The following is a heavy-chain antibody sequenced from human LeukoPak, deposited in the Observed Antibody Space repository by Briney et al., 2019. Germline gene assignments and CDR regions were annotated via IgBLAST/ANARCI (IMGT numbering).Heavy chain of an antibody. CDR1: GGTFSRDA. CDR3: ARDRITQDGYHHHGMAV. CDR2: IIPILGIT. Sequence: GASVKVSCKTSGGTFSRDAVSWMRQARGQGFEWMGRIIPILGITNYAQRFKGRLTITADKSTASMELRSLRSEDTAIYYCARDRITQDGYHHHGMAVWGQGTTVTVSS. V-gene: IGHV1-69*04. J-gene: IGHJ6*02. D-gene: IGHD1-14*01.